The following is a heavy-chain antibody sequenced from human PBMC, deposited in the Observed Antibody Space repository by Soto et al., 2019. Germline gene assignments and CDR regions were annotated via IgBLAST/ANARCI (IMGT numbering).Heavy chain of an antibody. CDR2: IKFSGST. J-gene: IGHJ4*02. CDR3: ARLGSSGWYQGSYFDY. V-gene: IGHV4-39*01. Sequence: QLQLQESGPGLVRPSETLSLICTVSGGSITRNDHYWGWIRQSPGKGLEWIGVIKFSGSTNYNLSLKSRVSMSVETSKNQFSLKMNSVTAADTAVYYCARLGSSGWYQGSYFDYWGQGTLVTVSS. CDR1: GGSITRNDHY. D-gene: IGHD6-19*01.